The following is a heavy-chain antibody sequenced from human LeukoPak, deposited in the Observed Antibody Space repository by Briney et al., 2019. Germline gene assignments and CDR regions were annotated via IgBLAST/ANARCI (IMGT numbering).Heavy chain of an antibody. D-gene: IGHD1-26*01. Sequence: GGSLRLSCAASGFTFSSYSMNWVRQAPGKGLEWVSHITASGAAMFYADSVKGRFTISRDNAKNSLYLQMNSLRDEDTAVYYCASSGSYRFDYWGQGTLVTVSS. CDR1: GFTFSSYS. V-gene: IGHV3-48*02. CDR3: ASSGSYRFDY. CDR2: ITASGAAM. J-gene: IGHJ4*02.